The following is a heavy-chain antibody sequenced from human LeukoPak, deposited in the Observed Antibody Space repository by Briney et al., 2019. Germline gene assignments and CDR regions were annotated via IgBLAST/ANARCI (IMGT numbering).Heavy chain of an antibody. CDR2: ITSSGSTI. J-gene: IGHJ4*02. CDR3: ARLRTGRFSTSWFDY. V-gene: IGHV3-48*04. D-gene: IGHD6-13*01. CDR1: GFTFSTYT. Sequence: PGGSLRLSCAASGFTFSTYTMNWVRQAPGKGLEWVSSITSSGSTIFYADSVKGRFTVSRDNARNSLFLQVYSLTAEDTAIYYCARLRTGRFSTSWFDYWGQGSLVTVSS.